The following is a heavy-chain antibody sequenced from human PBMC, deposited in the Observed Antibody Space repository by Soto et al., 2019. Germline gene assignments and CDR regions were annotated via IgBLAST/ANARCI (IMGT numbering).Heavy chain of an antibody. CDR2: IYYSGST. V-gene: IGHV4-31*03. D-gene: IGHD3-3*01. CDR1: GGSISSGGYY. Sequence: LSLTCTVSGGSISSGGYYWSWIRQHQGKGLEWIGYIYYSGSTYYNPSLKSRVTISVDTPKNQFSLKLSSVTAADTAVFYCARDTYYDFWSGPGYYGMDVWGQGTTVTVSS. CDR3: ARDTYYDFWSGPGYYGMDV. J-gene: IGHJ6*02.